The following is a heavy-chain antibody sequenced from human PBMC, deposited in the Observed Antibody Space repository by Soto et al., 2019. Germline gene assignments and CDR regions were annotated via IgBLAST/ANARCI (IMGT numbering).Heavy chain of an antibody. J-gene: IGHJ4*02. CDR2: ISYDGSDK. Sequence: QVQLVESGGGVVQPGRSLRLSCAASGFTFSSYAMHWVRQAPGKGLEWVAVISYDGSDKDYAESVKGRFTISRDNSKNTLNLQMNILRADYTAVYYCAKALGELSPESYDYWGQGTLITVSS. D-gene: IGHD3-16*02. V-gene: IGHV3-30*18. CDR3: AKALGELSPESYDY. CDR1: GFTFSSYA.